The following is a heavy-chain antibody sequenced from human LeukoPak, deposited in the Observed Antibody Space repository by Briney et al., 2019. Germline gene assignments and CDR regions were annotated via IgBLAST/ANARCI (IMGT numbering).Heavy chain of an antibody. Sequence: GGSLRLSCAASGFTFSSYGMSWVRRAPGKGLEWVSAISGSGGSTYYADSVKGRFTISRDNSKNTLYLQMNSLRAEDTAVYYCAKDSRGYQDYFDYWGQGTLVTVSS. CDR1: GFTFSSYG. CDR3: AKDSRGYQDYFDY. V-gene: IGHV3-23*01. D-gene: IGHD3-22*01. J-gene: IGHJ4*02. CDR2: ISGSGGST.